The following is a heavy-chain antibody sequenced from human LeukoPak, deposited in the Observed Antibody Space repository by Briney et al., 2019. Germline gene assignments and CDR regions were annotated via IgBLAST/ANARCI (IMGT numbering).Heavy chain of an antibody. D-gene: IGHD5-12*01. CDR1: GLTFSSYG. Sequence: GGSLRLSCAASGLTFSSYGMHWVRQAPGKGLEWVSAISGSGGSTYYADSVKGRFTISRDNSKNTLYLQMNSLRAEDTAVYYCAKDPATWTDYWGQGTLVTVSS. J-gene: IGHJ4*02. CDR2: ISGSGGST. V-gene: IGHV3-23*01. CDR3: AKDPATWTDY.